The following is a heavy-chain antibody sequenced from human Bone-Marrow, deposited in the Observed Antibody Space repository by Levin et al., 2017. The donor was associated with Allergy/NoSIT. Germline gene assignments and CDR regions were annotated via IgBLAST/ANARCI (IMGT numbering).Heavy chain of an antibody. D-gene: IGHD2-21*02. CDR2: IYPGDSDT. V-gene: IGHV5-51*01. J-gene: IGHJ3*02. CDR3: ARPVAYCGGDCYAFDI. Sequence: GGSLRLSCKGSGYSFTSYWIGWVRQMPGKGMEWMGIIYPGDSDTRYSPSFQGQVTISADKSISTAYLQWSSLKASDTAMYYCARPVAYCGGDCYAFDIWGQGTMVTVSS. CDR1: GYSFTSYW.